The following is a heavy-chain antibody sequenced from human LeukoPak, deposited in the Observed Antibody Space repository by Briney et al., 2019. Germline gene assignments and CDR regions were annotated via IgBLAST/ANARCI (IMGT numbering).Heavy chain of an antibody. Sequence: GGSLRLSCAASGFTFSSYSMNWVRQAPGKGLEWVPSISSSSSYIYYADSVKGRFTISRDNAKNSLYLQMNSLRAEDTAVYYCARGVLSDCGGDCYSDQTLWYWGQGTPVTVSS. J-gene: IGHJ4*02. CDR2: ISSSSSYI. V-gene: IGHV3-21*01. CDR3: ARGVLSDCGGDCYSDQTLWY. D-gene: IGHD2-21*02. CDR1: GFTFSSYS.